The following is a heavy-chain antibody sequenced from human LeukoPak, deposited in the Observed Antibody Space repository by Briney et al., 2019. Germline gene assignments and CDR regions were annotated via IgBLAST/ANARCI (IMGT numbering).Heavy chain of an antibody. Sequence: EASVTVSCKASGGTFSSYAISWVRQAPGQGLEWMGGIIPIFGTANYAQKFQGRVTITADESTSTAYMELSSLRSEDTAVYYCARASESGSYHAPFDYWGQGTLVTVSS. CDR1: GGTFSSYA. CDR2: IIPIFGTA. V-gene: IGHV1-69*13. CDR3: ARASESGSYHAPFDY. J-gene: IGHJ4*02. D-gene: IGHD3-10*01.